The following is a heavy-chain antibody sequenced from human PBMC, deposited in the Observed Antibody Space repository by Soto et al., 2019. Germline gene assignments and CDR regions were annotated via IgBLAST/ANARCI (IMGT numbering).Heavy chain of an antibody. CDR2: IWYDGSNK. CDR1: GFTFSSYG. D-gene: IGHD2-15*01. J-gene: IGHJ4*02. CDR3: ARDLAGGRYFDY. V-gene: IGHV3-33*01. Sequence: SLRLSCAASGFTFSSYGMHWVRQAPDRGLEWVAIIWYDGSNKYYPDSVKGRFTISRDNSKNTLFLQMNSLRAEDTAVYYCARDLAGGRYFDYWGQGTVVTVSS.